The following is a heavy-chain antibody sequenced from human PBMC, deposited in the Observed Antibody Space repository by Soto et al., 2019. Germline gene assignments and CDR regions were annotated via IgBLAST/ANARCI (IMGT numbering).Heavy chain of an antibody. CDR3: AKATATGGGAFEI. CDR1: GFICSSYD. D-gene: IGHD2-8*02. Sequence: GGSLRLSCAVSGFICSSYDMSWVRQAPGKGLEWVSTILVGGSTHYEDSVKGRFTISRDTSKNTVYLQMNSLTAGDTAVHYCAKATATGGGAFEIYGQGTMVTVSS. CDR2: ILVGGST. V-gene: IGHV3-23*01. J-gene: IGHJ3*02.